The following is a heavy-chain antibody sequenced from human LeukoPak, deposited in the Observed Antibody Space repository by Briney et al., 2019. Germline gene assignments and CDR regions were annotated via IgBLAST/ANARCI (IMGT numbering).Heavy chain of an antibody. CDR1: GFTFSSYA. V-gene: IGHV3-23*01. D-gene: IGHD6-13*01. CDR3: AKVRSSSWYYFDY. J-gene: IGHJ4*02. CDR2: ISGSGGST. Sequence: GGSLRLSCAASGFTFSSYAMSWVRQARGKGLEWVSAISGSGGSTYYADSVKGRFTISRDNSKNTLYLQMNSLRAEDTAVYYCAKVRSSSWYYFDYWGQGTLVTVSS.